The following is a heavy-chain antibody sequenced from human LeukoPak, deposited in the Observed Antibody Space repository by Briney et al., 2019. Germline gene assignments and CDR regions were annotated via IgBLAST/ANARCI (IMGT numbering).Heavy chain of an antibody. J-gene: IGHJ4*02. CDR3: ARDLPYGYGSGKGLSY. D-gene: IGHD3-10*01. V-gene: IGHV4-31*03. Sequence: SQTLSLTCTVSGGSISSGGSYWSWIRQHPGKGLEWIGYIYYSGSTYYNPSLKSRVTISVDRSKNQFSLKLSSVTAADTAVYYCARDLPYGYGSGKGLSYWGQGTLVTVSS. CDR2: IYYSGST. CDR1: GGSISSGGSY.